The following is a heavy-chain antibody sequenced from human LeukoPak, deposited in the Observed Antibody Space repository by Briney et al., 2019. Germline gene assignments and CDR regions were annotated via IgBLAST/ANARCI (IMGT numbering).Heavy chain of an antibody. CDR1: GFTFSSNS. Sequence: GGSLRLSCAASGFTFSSNSMNWVRQAPGKGLEWVSSISSSSSYIYYADSVKGRFTISRDNAKNSLYLQMNSLRAEDTAVYYCARDSPSDDAFDIWGQGTMVTVSS. CDR2: ISSSSSYI. CDR3: ARDSPSDDAFDI. V-gene: IGHV3-21*01. J-gene: IGHJ3*02.